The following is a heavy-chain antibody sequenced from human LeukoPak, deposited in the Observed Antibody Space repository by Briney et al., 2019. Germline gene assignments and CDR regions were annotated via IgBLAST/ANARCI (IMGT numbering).Heavy chain of an antibody. D-gene: IGHD3-10*01. CDR1: GYSFTGYF. J-gene: IGHJ6*02. CDR2: INPNSGDT. V-gene: IGHV1-2*02. CDR3: ARVPSMIRGVVDYGMDV. Sequence: ASVKVSCKTSGYSFTGYFMHWVRQAPGQGLEWMGWINPNSGDTKYAQRFQGRVTMTRDTSINTAYMEMRRLTSDDTAVYYCARVPSMIRGVVDYGMDVWGQGTTVTVSS.